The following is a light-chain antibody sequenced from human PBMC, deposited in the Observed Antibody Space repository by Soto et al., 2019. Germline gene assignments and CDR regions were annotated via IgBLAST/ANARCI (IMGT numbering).Light chain of an antibody. J-gene: IGLJ2*01. Sequence: QSVLTQPPSVSGAPGQRVAISCTGSSSSAGSVYNVHWYQHRPGTAPKLLIYDNTDRPSGVPDRFSGSKSGTSASLTITGLQAEDEADYYCQSYDSGLGGYVIFGGGTQLTVL. CDR1: SSSAGSVYN. V-gene: IGLV1-40*01. CDR2: DNT. CDR3: QSYDSGLGGYVI.